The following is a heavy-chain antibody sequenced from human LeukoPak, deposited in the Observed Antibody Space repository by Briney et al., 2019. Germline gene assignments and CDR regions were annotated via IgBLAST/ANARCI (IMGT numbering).Heavy chain of an antibody. CDR3: ARDLHPRLTGYFDY. Sequence: PWGSLRLSCAASGFTFSSYDMHWVRQATGKGLEWVSVIGTAGDTYYPGSVKGGFTISRDNAKNSLYLQTNSLRADDTAVYYCARDLHPRLTGYFDYWGQGTVVTVSS. V-gene: IGHV3-13*01. D-gene: IGHD3-16*01. J-gene: IGHJ4*02. CDR1: GFTFSSYD. CDR2: IGTAGDT.